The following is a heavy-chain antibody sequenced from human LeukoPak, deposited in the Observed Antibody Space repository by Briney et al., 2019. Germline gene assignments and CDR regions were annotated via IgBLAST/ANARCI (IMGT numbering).Heavy chain of an antibody. CDR1: GFTFTSYV. CDR2: ITGRGGTI. V-gene: IGHV3-23*01. D-gene: IGHD6-19*01. CDR3: AKETVAGTDPDYGMDV. J-gene: IGHJ6*02. Sequence: GGSLRLSCAASGFTFTSYVMVWVRQAPGKGLEWVSAITGRGGTIYYADSVKGRFTISRDNSKNTLYLQMNSLRAEDTALYYCAKETVAGTDPDYGMDVWGQGTTVTVSS.